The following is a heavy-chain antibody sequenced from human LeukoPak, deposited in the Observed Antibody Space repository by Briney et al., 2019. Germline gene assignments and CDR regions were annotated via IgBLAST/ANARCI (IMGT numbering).Heavy chain of an antibody. CDR2: INSDGSGT. J-gene: IGHJ2*01. Sequence: GGSLRLSCAASGFTFKNFWMHWVRQAPGKGLVWVSRINSDGSGTSYADSVKGRFTISRDNAKNTLYLQMTSLRVEDTAVYYCAGGFPVAAADWYFDLWGRGTLVTVSS. CDR3: AGGFPVAAADWYFDL. CDR1: GFTFKNFW. V-gene: IGHV3-74*01. D-gene: IGHD2-21*01.